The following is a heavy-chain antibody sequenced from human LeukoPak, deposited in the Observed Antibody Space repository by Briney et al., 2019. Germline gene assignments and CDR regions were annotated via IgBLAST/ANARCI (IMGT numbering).Heavy chain of an antibody. J-gene: IGHJ4*02. CDR2: IYYSGST. CDR1: GGSISSSSYY. D-gene: IGHD3-22*01. CDR3: ARGITMIVRGYDY. V-gene: IGHV4-39*01. Sequence: SETLSLTCTVSGGSISSSSYYWGWIRQPPGKGPEWIGSIYYSGSTYYNPSLKSRVTISVDTSKNQFSLKLSSVTAADTAVYYCARGITMIVRGYDYWGQGTLVTVSS.